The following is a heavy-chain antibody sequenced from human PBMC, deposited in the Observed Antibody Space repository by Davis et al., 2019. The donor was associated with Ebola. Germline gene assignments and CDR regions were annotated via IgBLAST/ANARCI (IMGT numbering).Heavy chain of an antibody. CDR1: GFTFSSYS. CDR2: IISSSSTI. V-gene: IGHV3-48*02. CDR3: ARDGGDYGAAKDDY. J-gene: IGHJ4*02. Sequence: GGSLRLSCAASGFTFSSYSMNWVRQAPGKGLEWVSYIISSSSTIHYADSVKGLFTISRDNAKNPLYLQMNRLRDEDTAVYYCARDGGDYGAAKDDYWGQGTLVTVSS. D-gene: IGHD4-17*01.